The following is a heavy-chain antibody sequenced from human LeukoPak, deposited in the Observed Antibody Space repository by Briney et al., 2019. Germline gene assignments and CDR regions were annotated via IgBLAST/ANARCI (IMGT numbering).Heavy chain of an antibody. CDR3: ARLYGSGSYYRTRAIDY. Sequence: GGSLRLSCAASGFTFSSYEMNWVRQAPGKGLEWVSYISSSGSTIYYADSVKGRFTISRDNAKNSLYLQMNSLRAEDTAVYYCARLYGSGSYYRTRAIDYWGQGTLVTVSS. CDR1: GFTFSSYE. V-gene: IGHV3-48*03. J-gene: IGHJ4*02. D-gene: IGHD3-10*01. CDR2: ISSSGSTI.